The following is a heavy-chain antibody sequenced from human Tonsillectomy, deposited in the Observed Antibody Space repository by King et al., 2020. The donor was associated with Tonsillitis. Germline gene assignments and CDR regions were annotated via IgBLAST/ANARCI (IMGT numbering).Heavy chain of an antibody. J-gene: IGHJ5*02. Sequence: QLQESGPGLVKPSQNLSLTCTVSGGSISSGGYYWSWIRQHPGKGLEWIGYIYYSGSTYYNPSLKSRVTISVDTSKNQFSLKLSSVTAADTAVYYCARTTVTIFGVVILGTWFDPWGQGTLVTVSS. CDR1: GGSISSGGYY. CDR2: IYYSGST. CDR3: ARTTVTIFGVVILGTWFDP. D-gene: IGHD3-3*01. V-gene: IGHV4-31*03.